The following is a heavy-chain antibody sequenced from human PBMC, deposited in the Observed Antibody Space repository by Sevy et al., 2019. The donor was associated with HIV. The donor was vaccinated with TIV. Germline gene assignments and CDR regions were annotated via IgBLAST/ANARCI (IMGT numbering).Heavy chain of an antibody. CDR2: INSDGSET. Sequence: GGSLRLSCGASGFTFSKYWMQWVRQAPGKGLEWLSRINSDGSETNYADSVKGRFTISRDNAKNTLYLEMNSLRAEDTDIYYCVRWLFGGDWSLGVYWGRGTLVTVSS. CDR3: VRWLFGGDWSLGVY. V-gene: IGHV3-74*01. D-gene: IGHD2-21*02. CDR1: GFTFSKYW. J-gene: IGHJ4*02.